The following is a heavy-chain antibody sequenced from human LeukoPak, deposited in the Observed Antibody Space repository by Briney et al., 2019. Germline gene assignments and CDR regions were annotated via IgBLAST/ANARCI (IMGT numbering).Heavy chain of an antibody. Sequence: ASVKVSCKTSGYTFTGYHVHWVRQAPGQGLEWMGWFNANSGGTKYAQKFQGRVTMTRDTSIGTDYMELTSLISDDTAVYFCAREPSDGNYFLDYWGQGTLVTVAS. CDR1: GYTFTGYH. CDR2: FNANSGGT. D-gene: IGHD2/OR15-2a*01. CDR3: AREPSDGNYFLDY. V-gene: IGHV1-2*02. J-gene: IGHJ4*02.